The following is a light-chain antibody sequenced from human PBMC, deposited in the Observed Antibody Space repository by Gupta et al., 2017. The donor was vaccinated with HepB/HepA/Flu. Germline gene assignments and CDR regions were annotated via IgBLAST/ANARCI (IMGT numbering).Light chain of an antibody. CDR1: TNDIGLYDY. CDR3: CSYAGNNIHV. Sequence: QSGLTQSRSVSASPGQSVTISCTGPTNDIGLYDYISWYQQRPGEVPRLILYDVSKRPTGISERFSGSKSGNAASLTISALQPDDEGDYFCCSYAGNNIHVFGSGTAVTVL. CDR2: DVS. V-gene: IGLV2-11*01. J-gene: IGLJ1*01.